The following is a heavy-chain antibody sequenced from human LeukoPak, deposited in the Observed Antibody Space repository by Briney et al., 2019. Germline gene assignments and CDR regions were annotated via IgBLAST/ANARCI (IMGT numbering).Heavy chain of an antibody. D-gene: IGHD3-22*01. V-gene: IGHV1-46*01. CDR1: GYTFTGYY. Sequence: GASVKVSCKASGYTFTGYYMHWVRQAPGQGLEWMGIINPSGGSTSYAQKFQGRVTMTRDTSTSTVYMELSSLRSEDTAVYYCARAPRYYDSSGYGYFDYWGQGTLVTVSS. CDR2: INPSGGST. J-gene: IGHJ4*02. CDR3: ARAPRYYDSSGYGYFDY.